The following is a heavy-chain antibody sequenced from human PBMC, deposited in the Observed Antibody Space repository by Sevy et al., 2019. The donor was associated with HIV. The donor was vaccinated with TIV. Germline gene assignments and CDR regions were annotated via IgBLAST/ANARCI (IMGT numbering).Heavy chain of an antibody. D-gene: IGHD3-3*01. CDR1: GFTFSSYS. Sequence: GGSLRLSCAASGFTFSSYSMHWVRQAPGKGLEWVAVISYDGSNKYYADSVKGRFTISRDNSKNTLYLQMNSLRAEDTAVYYCAKDAQSYYDFWSGYPLPHFDYWGQGTLVTVSS. CDR3: AKDAQSYYDFWSGYPLPHFDY. CDR2: ISYDGSNK. J-gene: IGHJ4*02. V-gene: IGHV3-30*18.